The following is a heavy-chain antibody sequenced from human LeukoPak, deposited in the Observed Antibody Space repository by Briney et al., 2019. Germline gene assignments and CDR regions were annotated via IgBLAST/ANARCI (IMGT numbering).Heavy chain of an antibody. CDR3: AKSGDWGSYQWDYFDY. CDR2: ISGSGGST. J-gene: IGHJ4*02. Sequence: PGGSLRLSCAASGFTFSSYAMSWVRQAPGKGLEWVSAISGSGGSTYYADSVKGRFTISRDSSKNTLYLQMNSLRAEDTAVYYCAKSGDWGSYQWDYFDYWGQGTLVTVSS. D-gene: IGHD3-16*02. CDR1: GFTFSSYA. V-gene: IGHV3-23*01.